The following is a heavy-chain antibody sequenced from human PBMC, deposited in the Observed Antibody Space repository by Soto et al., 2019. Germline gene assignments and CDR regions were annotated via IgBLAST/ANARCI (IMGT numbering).Heavy chain of an antibody. Sequence: QVQLVQSGAEVKMPGSSVKVSCKASGGTFTRYTINWVRQAPGQGLEWMGRLIPNLNITNYAQRFQGRVTITADKSTSTAYMELSSLRSDDTAVYYCSRPPLPSCAPDCYSIEYFPHWGQGTLVTVSS. CDR3: SRPPLPSCAPDCYSIEYFPH. D-gene: IGHD2-21*02. CDR2: LIPNLNIT. J-gene: IGHJ1*01. CDR1: GGTFTRYT. V-gene: IGHV1-69*02.